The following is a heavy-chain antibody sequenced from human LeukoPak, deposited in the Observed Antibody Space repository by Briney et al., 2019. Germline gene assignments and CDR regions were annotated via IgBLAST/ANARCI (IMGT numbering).Heavy chain of an antibody. CDR3: ARDQGGITRY. J-gene: IGHJ4*02. CDR1: GFTVSSNY. CDR2: IYSGGYT. D-gene: IGHD3-10*01. Sequence: PGGSLRLSCAASGFTVSSNYMSWVRQAPGKGLEWVSVIYSGGYTYYADSVKGRFTISRDKSKNTLYLQMNSLRAEDTAVYYCARDQGGITRYWGQGTLATVSS. V-gene: IGHV3-66*01.